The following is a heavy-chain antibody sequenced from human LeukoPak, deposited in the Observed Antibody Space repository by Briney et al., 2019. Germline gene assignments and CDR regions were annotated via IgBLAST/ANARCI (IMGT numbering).Heavy chain of an antibody. CDR2: IRPSGDNT. CDR3: AKWRRVGWSLDY. J-gene: IGHJ4*02. CDR1: GFTFSSYD. V-gene: IGHV3-23*01. D-gene: IGHD6-19*01. Sequence: GGSLRLSCAASGFTFSSYDMTWVRQAPGRGLEWVSSIRPSGDNTYYADSVKGRFTITRDNFKNTLYLQMNSLRAEDTAVYYCAKWRRVGWSLDYWGQGTLVTVSS.